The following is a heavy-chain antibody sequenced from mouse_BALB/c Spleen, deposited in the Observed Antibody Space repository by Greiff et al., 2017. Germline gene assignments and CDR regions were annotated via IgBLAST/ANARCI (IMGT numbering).Heavy chain of an antibody. CDR2: ISSGGST. CDR1: GFTFSSYA. V-gene: IGHV5-6-5*01. D-gene: IGHD1-1*01. Sequence: DVKLVESGGGLVKPGGSLKLSCAASGFTFSSYAMSWVRQTPEKRLEWVASISSGGSTYYPDSVKGRFTISRDNARNILYLQMSSLRSEDTAMYYCARLLRYAMDYWGQGTSVTVSS. J-gene: IGHJ4*01. CDR3: ARLLRYAMDY.